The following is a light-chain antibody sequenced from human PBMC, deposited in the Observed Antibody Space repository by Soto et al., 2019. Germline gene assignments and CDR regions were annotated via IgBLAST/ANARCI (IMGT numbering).Light chain of an antibody. J-gene: IGKJ4*01. V-gene: IGKV4-1*01. CDR3: QHDFGPLALT. CDR1: QSVFSSSNTKNY. CDR2: WAS. Sequence: DIVLTQSPDSLAVSLGERATINCKSSQSVFSSSNTKNYLSWFQQKPGQAPKLLISWASTRGSGVPDRFSGSGSWTDFTLTISSPPAEDVAVYYCQHDFGPLALTFGGGNKVEIK.